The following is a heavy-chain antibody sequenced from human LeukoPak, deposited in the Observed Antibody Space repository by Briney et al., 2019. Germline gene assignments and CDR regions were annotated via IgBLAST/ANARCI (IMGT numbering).Heavy chain of an antibody. CDR2: IYYSGST. D-gene: IGHD5-18*01. Sequence: SETLSLTCTVSGGSISSSSYYWGWIRQPPGKGLEWIGSIYYSGSTYYNPSLKSRVTISVDTSKNQFSLKLSSVTAADTAVYYCARDLRGGRGYSYGGEGYFDYWGQGTLVTVSS. J-gene: IGHJ4*02. CDR1: GGSISSSSYY. CDR3: ARDLRGGRGYSYGGEGYFDY. V-gene: IGHV4-39*07.